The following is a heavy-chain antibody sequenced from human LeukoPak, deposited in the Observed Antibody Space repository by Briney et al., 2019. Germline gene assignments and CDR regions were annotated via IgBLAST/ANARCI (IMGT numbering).Heavy chain of an antibody. CDR1: GFTFSDYY. J-gene: IGHJ1*01. CDR3: ASLRGVNR. V-gene: IGHV3-11*01. Sequence: SGGSLRLSCAASGFTFSDYYMSWIRQPPGKGLEWVSYISSSGTTIYYADSVRGRFTVSRDNAKNSLYLQMDSLSAEDTAVYYCASLRGVNRWGQGALVTVSS. CDR2: ISSSGTTI. D-gene: IGHD3-10*01.